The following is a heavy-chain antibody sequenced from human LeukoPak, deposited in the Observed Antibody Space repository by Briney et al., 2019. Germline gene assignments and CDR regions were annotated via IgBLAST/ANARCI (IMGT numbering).Heavy chain of an antibody. CDR2: IYHSGST. CDR3: ARALDSSGYRYYDY. V-gene: IGHV4-30-2*01. CDR1: GGSISSGGYY. J-gene: IGHJ4*02. D-gene: IGHD3-22*01. Sequence: SETLSLTCTVSGGSISSGGYYWSWIRQPSGKGLEWIGYIYHSGSTYYNPSLKSRVTISVDRSKNQFSLKLSSVTAADTAVYYCARALDSSGYRYYDYWGQGTLVTVSS.